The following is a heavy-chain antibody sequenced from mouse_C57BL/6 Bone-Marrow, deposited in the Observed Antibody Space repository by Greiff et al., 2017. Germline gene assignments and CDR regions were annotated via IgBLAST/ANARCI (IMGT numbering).Heavy chain of an antibody. CDR3: AVYYDYYAMDY. CDR2: IHPNSGST. D-gene: IGHD2-1*01. Sequence: QVPLQQPGAELVKPGASVKLSCKASGYTFTSYWMHWVKQRPGQGLEWIGMIHPNSGSTNYNEKFKSKATLTVDKSSSTAYMQLSSLTSEDSAVYYCAVYYDYYAMDYWGQGTSVTVSS. CDR1: GYTFTSYW. V-gene: IGHV1-64*01. J-gene: IGHJ4*01.